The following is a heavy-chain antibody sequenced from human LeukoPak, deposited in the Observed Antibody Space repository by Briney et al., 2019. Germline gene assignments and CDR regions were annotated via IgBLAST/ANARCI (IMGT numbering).Heavy chain of an antibody. CDR3: AKDSSSWYTGTDY. CDR1: GFTFSSYA. J-gene: IGHJ4*02. Sequence: TGGSLRLSCAASGFTFSSYAMSWVRQAPGKGLEWVSAISGSGGSTYYADSVKGRFTISRDNSKNTLYLQMNSLRAEDTAVYYCAKDSSSWYTGTDYWGQGTLVTVSS. V-gene: IGHV3-23*01. CDR2: ISGSGGST. D-gene: IGHD6-13*01.